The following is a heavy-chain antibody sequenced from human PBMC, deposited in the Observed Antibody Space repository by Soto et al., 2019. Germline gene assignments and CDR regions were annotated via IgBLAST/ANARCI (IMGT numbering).Heavy chain of an antibody. Sequence: QMQLVESGGGVVQPGRSLRLSCVASGFTFSSYGMHWVRQAPGKGLEWVAVISYDGSNKYYADSVKGRFTISRDNSKNTLYLQMNSLRAEDTAVYYCAKDQEALPDSNGSPFDYWGQGTLVTVSS. J-gene: IGHJ4*02. V-gene: IGHV3-30*18. CDR2: ISYDGSNK. CDR1: GFTFSSYG. D-gene: IGHD3-22*01. CDR3: AKDQEALPDSNGSPFDY.